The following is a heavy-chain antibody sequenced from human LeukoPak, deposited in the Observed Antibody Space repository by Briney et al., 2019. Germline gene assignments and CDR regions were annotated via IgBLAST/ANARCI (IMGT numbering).Heavy chain of an antibody. J-gene: IGHJ5*02. V-gene: IGHV1-18*01. Sequence: ASVKDSCKASGYTFTSYGFSWVRQPPAQEREWMGWISAYNGNTNYAQKLQGRVTMTTDTSTSTAYMELRSLRSDDTAVYYCAREDYGSYYLPWGQGTLVTVSS. CDR2: ISAYNGNT. CDR1: GYTFTSYG. CDR3: AREDYGSYYLP. D-gene: IGHD1-26*01.